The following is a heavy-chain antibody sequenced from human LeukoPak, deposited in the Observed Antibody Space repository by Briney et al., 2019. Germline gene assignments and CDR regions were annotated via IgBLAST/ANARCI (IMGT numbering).Heavy chain of an antibody. V-gene: IGHV5-51*01. CDR3: ARQFRHPGEYYDILPGHFGLDP. CDR1: GYSFTSYW. Sequence: GESLKISCKGSGYSFTSYWIGWVRQMPGKGLEWMGIIYPGDSDTRYSPSFQGQVTISADKSISTAYLQWSSLKASDTAMYYCARQFRHPGEYYDILPGHFGLDPWGQGTLVTVSS. CDR2: IYPGDSDT. D-gene: IGHD3-9*01. J-gene: IGHJ5*02.